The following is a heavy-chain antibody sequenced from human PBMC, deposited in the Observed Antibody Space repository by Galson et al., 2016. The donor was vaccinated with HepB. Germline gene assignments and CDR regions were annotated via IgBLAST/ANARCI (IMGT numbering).Heavy chain of an antibody. CDR2: LFSTGTI. CDR3: ARARVGSNYFDY. J-gene: IGHJ4*02. V-gene: IGHV4-59*01. CDR1: GGSFSSYY. Sequence: SETLSLTCTVSGGSFSSYYWGWIRQPPGKGLEWVGHLFSTGTINYNPSVKSRVTMSLDTSKNQFSLKVRSVTAADTAVYYCARARVGSNYFDYWGQGTLVTVSA. D-gene: IGHD2-15*01.